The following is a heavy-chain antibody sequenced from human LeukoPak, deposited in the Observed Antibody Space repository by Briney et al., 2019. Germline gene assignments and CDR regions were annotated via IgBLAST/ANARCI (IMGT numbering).Heavy chain of an antibody. CDR2: ISSSSNYI. Sequence: GGSLRLSCAASGFTFTSYSMNWVRQAPGKGLEWVSSISSSSNYIYYADSVKGRFTISRDNAKNTLYLQMNSLRAEDTAVYYCAREPGDSSGWSEWGQGTLVTVSS. D-gene: IGHD6-19*01. CDR3: AREPGDSSGWSE. CDR1: GFTFTSYS. J-gene: IGHJ4*02. V-gene: IGHV3-21*01.